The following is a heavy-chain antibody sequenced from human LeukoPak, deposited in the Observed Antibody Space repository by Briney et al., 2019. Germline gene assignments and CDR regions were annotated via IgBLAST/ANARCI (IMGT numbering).Heavy chain of an antibody. Sequence: GGSLRLSCAASGFTFSSYAMHWVRQAPGKGLEYVSAISSNGGSTYYANSVKGRFTISRDNSKNTLYLQMSSLRAEDMAVYYCARGRNWNYGDYWGQGTLVTVSS. J-gene: IGHJ4*02. D-gene: IGHD1-7*01. CDR1: GFTFSSYA. V-gene: IGHV3-64*01. CDR2: ISSNGGST. CDR3: ARGRNWNYGDY.